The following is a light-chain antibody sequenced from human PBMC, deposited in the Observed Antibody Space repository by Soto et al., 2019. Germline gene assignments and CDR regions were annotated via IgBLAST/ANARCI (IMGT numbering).Light chain of an antibody. V-gene: IGLV2-11*01. CDR3: CSYAGSDMGVV. J-gene: IGLJ2*01. CDR1: SSDVCGYTY. CDR2: DVS. Sequence: QSALTQPRSVSWSPGQSVTISCTGTSSDVCGYTYVSWYQQHPGKAPKLMIYDVSKRPSGVPDRFSGSKSGNTASLTISGLQAEDEADYYCCSYAGSDMGVVFGGGTKLTVL.